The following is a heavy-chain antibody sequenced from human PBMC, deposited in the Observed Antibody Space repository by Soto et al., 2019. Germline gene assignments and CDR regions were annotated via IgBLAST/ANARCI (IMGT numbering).Heavy chain of an antibody. CDR2: IGTAGDT. D-gene: IGHD3-22*01. V-gene: IGHV3-13*01. Sequence: GGSLRLSCAASGFTFSSYDMHWVRQATGKGLEWVSAIGTAGDTYYPGSVKGRFTISRENAKNSLYLQMNSLRAGDTAVYYCASDSNYYDSSGVVYWGQGTLVTVSS. J-gene: IGHJ4*02. CDR3: ASDSNYYDSSGVVY. CDR1: GFTFSSYD.